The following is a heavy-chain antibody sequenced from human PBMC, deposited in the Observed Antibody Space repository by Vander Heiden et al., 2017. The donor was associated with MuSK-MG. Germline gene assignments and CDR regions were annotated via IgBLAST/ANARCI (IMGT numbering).Heavy chain of an antibody. V-gene: IGHV4-38-2*01. CDR1: GFAIRDGYY. J-gene: IGHJ6*03. CDR3: ARMADYLYYKYMDV. CDR2: IYHSGSN. Sequence: QVHLQESGPGLVRPSETLSLTCAVSGFAIRDGYYWGWIRQPPGKGLEWIGNIYHSGSNYYNSSLKSRVTMTAGTSKNQLSLILTSVTAADTGVYYCARMADYLYYKYMDVWGQGTAGTVSS. D-gene: IGHD3-10*01.